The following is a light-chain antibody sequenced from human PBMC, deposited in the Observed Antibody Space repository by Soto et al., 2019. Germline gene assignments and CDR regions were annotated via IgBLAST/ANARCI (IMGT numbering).Light chain of an antibody. J-gene: IGKJ5*01. CDR2: GAS. CDR1: QNVNSN. V-gene: IGKV3-15*01. CDR3: QQYNNWPPFT. Sequence: EVVMTQSPATLSASPGERATLSCRASQNVNSNLAWYQQRPGQAPRLLIYGASTRATGIPVRFSGSGSGTEFTLTINSLQSEDFAVYHCQQYNNWPPFTFGQGTRLEIQ.